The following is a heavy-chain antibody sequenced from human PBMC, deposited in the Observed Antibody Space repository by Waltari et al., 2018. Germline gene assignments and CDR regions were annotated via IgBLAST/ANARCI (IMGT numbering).Heavy chain of an antibody. V-gene: IGHV3-74*01. J-gene: IGHJ6*03. CDR1: GFTFIRYW. Sequence: EVQLVESGGGLVQPGGSLRLSCAASGFTFIRYWMHWVRQGPGKGLVWVSRINSEGSGTIYADSVKGRFTISRDNAKNTLYLQLNSLRVEDTAVYYCAREPSPDSSGYFYYYMDVWGKGTTVTVSS. D-gene: IGHD3-22*01. CDR3: AREPSPDSSGYFYYYMDV. CDR2: INSEGSGT.